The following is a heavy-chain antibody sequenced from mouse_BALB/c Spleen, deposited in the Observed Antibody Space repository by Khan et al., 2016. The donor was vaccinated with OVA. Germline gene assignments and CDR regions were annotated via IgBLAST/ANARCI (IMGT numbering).Heavy chain of an antibody. CDR3: GRGYDFFAY. Sequence: VQLQQSGPDLVKPGASVKISCKASGYSFTVYYMSWVKQSHGQSLEWIGRVNPNSGNTNYNQEFKGKAILTVDKSSNTAYMELRSLTSEDSAVYYYGRGYDFFAYWGQGTLVTVSA. J-gene: IGHJ3*01. V-gene: IGHV1-26*01. CDR1: GYSFTVYY. D-gene: IGHD2-14*01. CDR2: VNPNSGNT.